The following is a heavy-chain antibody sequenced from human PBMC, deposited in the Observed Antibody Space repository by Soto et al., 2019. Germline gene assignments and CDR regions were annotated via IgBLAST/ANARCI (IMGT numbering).Heavy chain of an antibody. CDR3: ARDGDTDPGHYYDSRTGGMDV. J-gene: IGHJ6*02. D-gene: IGHD3-22*01. CDR1: GFTFSSYW. V-gene: IGHV3-7*01. CDR2: IKQDGSEK. Sequence: EVQLVESGGGLVQPGGSLRLSCAASGFTFSSYWMSWVRQAPGKGLEWVANIKQDGSEKYYVDSVKGRFTISRDNAKNSLYLQMNSLRAEDTAVYYCARDGDTDPGHYYDSRTGGMDVWGQGTTVTVSS.